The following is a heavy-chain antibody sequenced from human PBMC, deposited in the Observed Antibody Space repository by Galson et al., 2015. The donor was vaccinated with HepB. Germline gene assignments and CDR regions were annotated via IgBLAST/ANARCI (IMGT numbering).Heavy chain of an antibody. Sequence: LSLTCTVSGGSISSSGYYWVWIRQPPGQGLEWIGSMYHSGNTYYNPSLKSRVTISVDTSKNQFSLKLTSVTAADTAVYYCARRGAVLRYGDYEYFQRWGQGTLITVSS. CDR1: GGSISSSGYY. V-gene: IGHV4-39*01. CDR2: MYHSGNT. J-gene: IGHJ1*01. CDR3: ARRGAVLRYGDYEYFQR. D-gene: IGHD4-17*01.